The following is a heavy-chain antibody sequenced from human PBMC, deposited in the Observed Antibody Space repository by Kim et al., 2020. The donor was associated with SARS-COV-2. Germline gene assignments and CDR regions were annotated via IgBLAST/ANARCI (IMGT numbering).Heavy chain of an antibody. CDR1: GFTFRDHW. CDR3: PRLGYSSGTYFGVDV. D-gene: IGHD3-10*01. J-gene: IGHJ6*02. V-gene: IGHV3-7*03. CDR2: IKHDGSET. Sequence: GGSLRLSCAASGFTFRDHWMSWVRQAPGKGLEWVAHIKHDGSETNYAASVKGRFTISRDNGKNALYLQLNSLRDEDTAVYYCPRLGYSSGTYFGVDVWG.